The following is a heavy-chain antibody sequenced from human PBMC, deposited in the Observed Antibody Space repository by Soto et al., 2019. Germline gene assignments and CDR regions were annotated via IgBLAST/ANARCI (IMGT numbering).Heavy chain of an antibody. V-gene: IGHV1-18*01. CDR1: GYTFTSYG. D-gene: IGHD7-27*01. Sequence: QVQLVQSGAEVKKPGASVKVSCTASGYTFTSYGISWVRQAPGQGLEWMGWISAYNGNTNYAQKLQGRVTMTTGAPTRTAYRELRSLRSDDTAVYYCAGDGDPTARGWFDPWGKGTLVTVSS. CDR3: AGDGDPTARGWFDP. CDR2: ISAYNGNT. J-gene: IGHJ5*02.